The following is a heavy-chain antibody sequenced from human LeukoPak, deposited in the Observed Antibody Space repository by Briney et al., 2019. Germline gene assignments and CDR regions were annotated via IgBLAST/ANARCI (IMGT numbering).Heavy chain of an antibody. Sequence: SQTLSLTCTVSGGSIKTGGYSWTWIRQPAGKGLEWIGRVYISGSTDQNPSLKSRVTVSMDSSKNQFSLEMKSVTAADTAVYYCTRGWTSAGVFDSWGQGTVVTVSS. CDR1: GGSIKTGGYS. J-gene: IGHJ3*02. D-gene: IGHD6-19*01. V-gene: IGHV4-61*02. CDR2: VYISGST. CDR3: TRGWTSAGVFDS.